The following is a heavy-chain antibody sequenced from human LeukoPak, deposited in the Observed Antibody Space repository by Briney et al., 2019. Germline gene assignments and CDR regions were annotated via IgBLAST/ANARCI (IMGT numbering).Heavy chain of an antibody. CDR3: ARDYGSGSYPRIYFEY. CDR1: EFTFSSYA. CDR2: ISYDGTNK. V-gene: IGHV3-30*04. J-gene: IGHJ4*02. Sequence: GGFLRLSCAASEFTFSSYAMYWVRQAPDQGLEWVALISYDGTNKYYADSVKGRFTISRDNSKNTLYLQMNSLRGEDTAVYYCARDYGSGSYPRIYFEYWGQGTLVTVSS. D-gene: IGHD3-10*01.